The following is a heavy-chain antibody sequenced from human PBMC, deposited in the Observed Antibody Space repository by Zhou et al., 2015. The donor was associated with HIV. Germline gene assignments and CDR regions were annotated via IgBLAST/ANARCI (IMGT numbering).Heavy chain of an antibody. Sequence: QVQLVQSGTEVKSPGASVTISCTASGYTFSTYNIHWVRQAPGQGLEWVGKMGPSRGGAAYALRFQGRVTMTADTSTNTVYMELKNLRSEDTAIYYCARRAREGDASSGSDYWGQGSLITVSS. CDR2: MGPSRGGA. V-gene: IGHV1-46*01. D-gene: IGHD2-21*01. CDR1: GYTFSTYN. CDR3: ARRAREGDASSGSDY. J-gene: IGHJ4*02.